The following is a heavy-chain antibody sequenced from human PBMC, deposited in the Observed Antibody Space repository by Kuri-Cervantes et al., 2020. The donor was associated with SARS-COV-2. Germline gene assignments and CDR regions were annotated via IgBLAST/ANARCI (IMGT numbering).Heavy chain of an antibody. CDR2: ISGSGGST. CDR3: AKEAPGSGSSGAFDI. J-gene: IGHJ3*02. V-gene: IGHV3-23*01. Sequence: ETLSLTCAASGFTFSSYAMSWVRQAPGKGLEWVSAISGSGGSTYYADSVKGRFTISRDNSKNTLYLQMNSLRAEDTAVYYCAKEAPGSGSSGAFDIWGQGTMVTVSS. D-gene: IGHD3-10*01. CDR1: GFTFSSYA.